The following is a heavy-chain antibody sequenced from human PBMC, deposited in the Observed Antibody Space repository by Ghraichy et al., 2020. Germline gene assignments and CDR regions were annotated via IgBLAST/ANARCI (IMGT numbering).Heavy chain of an antibody. CDR1: GFPFSTYV. J-gene: IGHJ3*01. Sequence: GGSLRLSCVASGFPFSTYVMHWVRQAPGKGLEWVAVMSYDGSNPYHADSVKGRFTISRDNSKNTLYLQMNSLRAEDTAVYYCAKDRDFYGSGSPPDSFDFWGHGTLVTVSS. CDR2: MSYDGSNP. V-gene: IGHV3-30*18. D-gene: IGHD3-10*01. CDR3: AKDRDFYGSGSPPDSFDF.